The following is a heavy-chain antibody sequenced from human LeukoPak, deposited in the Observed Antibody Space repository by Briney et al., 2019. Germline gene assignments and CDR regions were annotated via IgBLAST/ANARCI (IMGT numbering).Heavy chain of an antibody. Sequence: GESLQISCKGSGSRFPGYWIGWVRQMPGKGLEWMGFIYPGDSDTRYSPSFQGQVTISADKSISTASLQWRSLKAPDTAMYYCARRHKYSSGWSHYFDYWGQGTLVTVSS. CDR1: GSRFPGYW. V-gene: IGHV5-51*01. CDR2: IYPGDSDT. D-gene: IGHD6-19*01. CDR3: ARRHKYSSGWSHYFDY. J-gene: IGHJ4*02.